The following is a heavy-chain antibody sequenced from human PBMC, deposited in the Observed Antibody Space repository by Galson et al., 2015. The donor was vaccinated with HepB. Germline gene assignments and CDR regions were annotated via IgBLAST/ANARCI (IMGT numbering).Heavy chain of an antibody. Sequence: SVKVSCKVSGYTLTELSMHWVRQAPGKGLEWMGGFDPEDGETIYAQKFQGRVTMTEDTSTDTAYMELSSLRSEDTAVYYCAMCRFGVLWFGEFKYFQHWGQGTLVTVSS. CDR2: FDPEDGET. J-gene: IGHJ1*01. CDR1: GYTLTELS. V-gene: IGHV1-24*01. CDR3: AMCRFGVLWFGEFKYFQH. D-gene: IGHD3-10*01.